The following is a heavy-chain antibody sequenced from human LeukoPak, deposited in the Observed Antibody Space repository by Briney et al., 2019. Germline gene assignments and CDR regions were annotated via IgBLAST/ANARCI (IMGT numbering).Heavy chain of an antibody. V-gene: IGHV4-30-4*01. CDR2: IYYSGST. D-gene: IGHD5-12*01. Sequence: SETLSLTCTVSGGSISSGDYYWSWIRQPPGKGLEWIGYIYYSGSTYYNPSLKSRVTISVDTSKNQLSLKLSSVTAADTAVYYCARGNKWLRYWKLDYWGQGTLVTVSS. CDR3: ARGNKWLRYWKLDY. J-gene: IGHJ4*02. CDR1: GGSISSGDYY.